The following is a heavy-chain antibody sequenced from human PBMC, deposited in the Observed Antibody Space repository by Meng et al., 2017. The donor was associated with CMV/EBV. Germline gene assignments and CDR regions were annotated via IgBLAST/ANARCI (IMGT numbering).Heavy chain of an antibody. V-gene: IGHV4-59*01. D-gene: IGHD3-3*01. CDR3: ARGRYYDFWSGSGGMDV. CDR2: IYYSGST. J-gene: IGHJ6*02. CDR1: GGSISSYY. Sequence: GSLRLSCTVSGGSISSYYWSWIRQPPGKGLEWIGYIYYSGSTNYNPSLKSRVTISVDTSKNQFSLKLSSVTAADTAVYYCARGRYYDFWSGSGGMDVWGQGTTVTVSS.